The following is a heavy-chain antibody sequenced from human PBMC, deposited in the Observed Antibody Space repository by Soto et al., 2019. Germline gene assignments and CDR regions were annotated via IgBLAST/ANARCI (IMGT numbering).Heavy chain of an antibody. CDR2: ISGSGGST. CDR3: AKDFNGPSSGWYQGDYGMDV. J-gene: IGHJ6*02. CDR1: GFTFSSYA. Sequence: GGSLRLSCAASGFTFSSYAMSWVRQAPGKGLEWVSAISGSGGSTYYADSVKGRFTISRDNSKNTLYLQMNSLRAEDTAVYYCAKDFNGPSSGWYQGDYGMDVWGQGTTVTVSS. V-gene: IGHV3-23*01. D-gene: IGHD6-19*01.